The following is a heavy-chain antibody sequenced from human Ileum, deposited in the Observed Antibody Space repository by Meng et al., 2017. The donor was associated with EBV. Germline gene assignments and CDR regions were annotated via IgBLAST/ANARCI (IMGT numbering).Heavy chain of an antibody. Sequence: QVQLVQLGPDVNKPRDSVKLSCETSGYRFVAYAIHGVRQAPGQGLEWMGWINTLNGHTEYSQKLQGSVTITSDTSASTVYMELHSLRSQDTAVYYCARRASQGVDPWGQGTLVTVSS. V-gene: IGHV1-3*04. CDR1: GYRFVAYA. CDR3: ARRASQGVDP. CDR2: INTLNGHT. J-gene: IGHJ5*02.